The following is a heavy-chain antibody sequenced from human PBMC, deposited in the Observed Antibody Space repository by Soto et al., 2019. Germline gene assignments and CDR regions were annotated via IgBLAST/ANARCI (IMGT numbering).Heavy chain of an antibody. CDR1: GFTFSSYA. D-gene: IGHD2-15*01. CDR3: AALRYCSGGSCYCPDY. Sequence: EVQLLESGGDLVQPGGSLRLSCAASGFTFSSYAMSWVRQAPGKGLEWVSVTSGSGSNTYYADSVKGRFTISRDNSKNTLYLQMNSLRAEDTAVYYCAALRYCSGGSCYCPDYWGQGTLVTVSS. J-gene: IGHJ4*02. CDR2: TSGSGSNT. V-gene: IGHV3-23*01.